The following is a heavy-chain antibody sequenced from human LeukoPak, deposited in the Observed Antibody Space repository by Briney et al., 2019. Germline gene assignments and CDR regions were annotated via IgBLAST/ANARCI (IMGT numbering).Heavy chain of an antibody. CDR1: GFTFSSYS. Sequence: PGGSLRLSCAASGFTFSSYSMNWVRQAPGKGLEWVSSISSSSSYIYYADPVKGRFTISRDNAKNSLYLQMNSLRAEDTAVYYCAREVTGYSSSWYYFDYWGQGTLVTVSS. V-gene: IGHV3-21*01. D-gene: IGHD6-13*01. J-gene: IGHJ4*02. CDR3: AREVTGYSSSWYYFDY. CDR2: ISSSSSYI.